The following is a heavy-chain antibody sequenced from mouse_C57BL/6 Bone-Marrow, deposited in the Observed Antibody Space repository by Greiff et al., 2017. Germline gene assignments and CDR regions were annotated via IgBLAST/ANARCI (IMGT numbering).Heavy chain of an antibody. CDR3: ARRGYYSNNYYSMDD. D-gene: IGHD2-5*01. V-gene: IGHV1-85*01. J-gene: IGHJ4*01. CDR2: IYPSDGST. Sequence: VQLKQSGPELVKPGASVKLSCKASGYTFTSYDINWVKQRPGQGLEWIGWIYPSDGSTKYNEKFKGKDTLTVDTSSSTAYMELHSLTSDDSAVYCGARRGYYSNNYYSMDDWGQGTSVTVSA. CDR1: GYTFTSYD.